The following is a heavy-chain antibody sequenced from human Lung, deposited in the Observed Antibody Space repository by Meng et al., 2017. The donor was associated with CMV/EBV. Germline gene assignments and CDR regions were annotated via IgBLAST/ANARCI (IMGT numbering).Heavy chain of an antibody. D-gene: IGHD2-21*01. CDR2: ISFDGTNK. CDR3: AKEFPNNAFDV. CDR1: GFSFSTYA. J-gene: IGHJ3*01. V-gene: IGHV3-30*01. Sequence: GGSLRLXCVASGFSFSTYAVHWVRQAPDKGLEWVAVISFDGTNKYYGDSVKGRFTVSRDNSKNTLYLQMNSLRPEDTAVYYCAKEFPNNAFDVWGQGTRVTVSS.